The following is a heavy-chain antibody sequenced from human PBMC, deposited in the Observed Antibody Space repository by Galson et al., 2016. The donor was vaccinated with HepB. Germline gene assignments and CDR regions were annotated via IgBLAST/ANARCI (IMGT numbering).Heavy chain of an antibody. J-gene: IGHJ4*02. Sequence: SLRLSCAASGFNFYDYTMHWVRQAPGQGLEWLSFINWAPTNKKYSDSLKGRFTIPRDNSNNPLYLQMTRLRTEDTAIYYCAKDTKYAMDYWGRGTLVTVSS. CDR3: AKDTKYAMDY. CDR1: GFNFYDYT. CDR2: INWAPTNK. V-gene: IGHV3-43*01. D-gene: IGHD2-8*01.